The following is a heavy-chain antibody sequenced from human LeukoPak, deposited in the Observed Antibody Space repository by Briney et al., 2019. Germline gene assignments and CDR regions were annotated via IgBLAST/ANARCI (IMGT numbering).Heavy chain of an antibody. CDR1: GGSISGGGYY. Sequence: SQTLSLTCTVSGGSISGGGYYWSWIRQHPGKGLEWIGYIYYSGSTYYNPSLKSRVTISVDTSKNQFSLKLSSVTAADTAVYYCAREAPTDDAFDIWGQGTMVTVSS. CDR2: IYYSGST. CDR3: AREAPTDDAFDI. V-gene: IGHV4-31*03. J-gene: IGHJ3*02. D-gene: IGHD4-17*01.